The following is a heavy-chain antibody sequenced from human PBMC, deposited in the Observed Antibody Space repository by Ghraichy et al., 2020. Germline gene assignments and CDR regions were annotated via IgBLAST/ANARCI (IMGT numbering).Heavy chain of an antibody. V-gene: IGHV1-2*02. CDR2: INPNSGGT. Sequence: ASVKVSCKASGYTFTGYYMHWVRLAPGQGLEWMGWINPNSGGTNYAQKFQGRVTMTRDTSISTAYMELSRLRSDDTAVYYCAREDGYSYGYYYDYWGQGTLVTVSS. D-gene: IGHD5-18*01. CDR1: GYTFTGYY. CDR3: AREDGYSYGYYYDY. J-gene: IGHJ4*02.